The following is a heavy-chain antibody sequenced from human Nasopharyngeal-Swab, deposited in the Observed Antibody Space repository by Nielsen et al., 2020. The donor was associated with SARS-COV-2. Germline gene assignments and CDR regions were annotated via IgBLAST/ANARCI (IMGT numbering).Heavy chain of an antibody. J-gene: IGHJ6*02. CDR3: ARPPSTQYYYYGMDV. CDR1: GYRFSSYW. D-gene: IGHD2-2*01. V-gene: IGHV5-51*01. CDR2: IYPGDSDT. Sequence: VESLKISCKGSGYRFSSYWIGWVRQMPGKGLEWMGIIYPGDSDTRYSPSFQGQVTISADKSISTAYLQWSSLKASDTAMYYCARPPSTQYYYYGMDVWGQGTTVTVSS.